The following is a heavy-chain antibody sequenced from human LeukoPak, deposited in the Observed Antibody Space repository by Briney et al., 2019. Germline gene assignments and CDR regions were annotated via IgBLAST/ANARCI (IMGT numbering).Heavy chain of an antibody. Sequence: GGSLRLSCAASGNYWMHWVRQAPGKGLVWVSHINSDGSWTGYADSVKGRFTISKNNAKNTVYLQMNNLRAEDTAVYYCVSFYETYWGRGTLVTVSS. J-gene: IGHJ4*02. CDR3: VSFYETY. V-gene: IGHV3-74*01. D-gene: IGHD2-2*01. CDR2: INSDGSWT. CDR1: GNYW.